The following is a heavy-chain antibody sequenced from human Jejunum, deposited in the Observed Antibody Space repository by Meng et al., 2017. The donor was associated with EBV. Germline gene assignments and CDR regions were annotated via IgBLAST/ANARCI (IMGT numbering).Heavy chain of an antibody. V-gene: IGHV1-2*06. J-gene: IGHJ5*02. D-gene: IGHD3-22*01. CDR1: GYTFTEYY. CDR2: NNLNSGFS. Sequence: QVQWVKSGAGVKKPGRSVKGSCKASGYTFTEYYMHWVRQAPAQGPQWIGRNNLNSGFSSYSRKFQGRVTLTRDTTTNTAYMELGGPESGDTAVYYCARSTLTGYYDRWFDPWGQGTLVTVSS. CDR3: ARSTLTGYYDRWFDP.